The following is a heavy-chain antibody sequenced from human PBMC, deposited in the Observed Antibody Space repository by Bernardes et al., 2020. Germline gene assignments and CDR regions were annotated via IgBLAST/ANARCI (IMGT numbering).Heavy chain of an antibody. V-gene: IGHV4-34*01. D-gene: IGHD3-16*02. J-gene: IGHJ4*02. CDR3: ARGALGDYIWGSYRLSQKFDY. CDR1: GGSFSGYY. CDR2: INHSGST. Sequence: SETLSLTCAVYGGSFSGYYWSWIRQPPGKGLEWIGEINHSGSTNYNPSLKSRVTISVDTSKNQFSLKLSSVTAADTAVYYCARGALGDYIWGSYRLSQKFDYWGQGTLVTVSS.